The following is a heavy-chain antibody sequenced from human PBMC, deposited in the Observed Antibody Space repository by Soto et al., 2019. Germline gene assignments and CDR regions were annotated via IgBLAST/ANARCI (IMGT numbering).Heavy chain of an antibody. CDR2: IKQDGSEK. CDR1: GFTFSNYW. V-gene: IGHV3-7*01. Sequence: PGGSLRLSCAASGFTFSNYWMSWVRQAPGKGLEWVANIKQDGSEKYYVDSLKGRFTISRDNAKNSLYLQMNSLRAEDTAVYYCARVYPGSGWPYHYYGMDVWGQGTTVTVSS. J-gene: IGHJ6*02. CDR3: ARVYPGSGWPYHYYGMDV. D-gene: IGHD6-19*01.